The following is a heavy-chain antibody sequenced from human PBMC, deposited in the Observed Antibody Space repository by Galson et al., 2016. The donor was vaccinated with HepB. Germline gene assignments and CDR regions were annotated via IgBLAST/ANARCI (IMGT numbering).Heavy chain of an antibody. J-gene: IGHJ6*02. CDR1: GGSVSSASHY. Sequence: ETLSLTCTVSGGSVSSASHYWSWVRQPTGKGLEWIGYISDSESTKYNPSLKGRGTISLDRSKNQFSQRLNSVIAADTAVYYCAKDEGFYNGMDFWGQGTTVTVSS. D-gene: IGHD2-2*02. CDR3: AKDEGFYNGMDF. CDR2: ISDSEST. V-gene: IGHV4-61*01.